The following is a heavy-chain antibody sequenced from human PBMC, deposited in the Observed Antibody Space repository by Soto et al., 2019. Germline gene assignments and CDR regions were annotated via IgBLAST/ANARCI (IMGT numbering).Heavy chain of an antibody. CDR2: INGYTGNT. Sequence: QVQLVQSGAEVKKPGASVKVSCKASGYTFTSYGFSWVRQAPGQGLEWMGWINGYTGNTHYAQKFQGRVTMTTDTSTSTAYMELWTLISDDTAVYYCSRSWVTGKGGMDVWGQGTTVTFSS. J-gene: IGHJ6*02. V-gene: IGHV1-18*01. CDR1: GYTFTSYG. CDR3: SRSWVTGKGGMDV. D-gene: IGHD3-16*01.